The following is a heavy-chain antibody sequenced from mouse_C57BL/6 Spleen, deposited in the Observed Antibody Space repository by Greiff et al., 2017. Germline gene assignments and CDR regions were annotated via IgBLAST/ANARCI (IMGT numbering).Heavy chain of an antibody. J-gene: IGHJ2*01. V-gene: IGHV3-6*01. CDR2: ISYDGSN. CDR3: ARVDSDFLDY. CDR1: GYSITSGYY. Sequence: EVQLQESGPGLVKPSQSLSLTCSVTGYSITSGYYWNWIRQFPGNKLEWMGYISYDGSNNYNPSLKNRISITRDTPKNQFFLKLNSVTTEDTATYNCARVDSDFLDYWGQGTTLTVSS. D-gene: IGHD2-12*01.